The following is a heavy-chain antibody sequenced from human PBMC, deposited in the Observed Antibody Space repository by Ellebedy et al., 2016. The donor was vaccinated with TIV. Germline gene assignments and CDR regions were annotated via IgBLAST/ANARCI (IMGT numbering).Heavy chain of an antibody. J-gene: IGHJ6*02. V-gene: IGHV4-59*08. CDR1: GGSISPYY. CDR2: ISYSGST. Sequence: MPSETLSLTCTVSGGSISPYYWSWIRQPPGKGLEWIGYISYSGSTNYNPSLQSRVTISVDTSKNQFSLKLSSVTAADTAVYYCARHGGTVTTIYYYGMDVWGQGTTVTVSS. CDR3: ARHGGTVTTIYYYGMDV. D-gene: IGHD4-17*01.